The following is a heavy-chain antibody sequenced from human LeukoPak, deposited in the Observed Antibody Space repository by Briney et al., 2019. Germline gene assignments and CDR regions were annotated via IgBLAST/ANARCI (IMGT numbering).Heavy chain of an antibody. V-gene: IGHV4-59*11. CDR2: IFYSGST. J-gene: IGHJ4*02. CDR3: ARRVGYYFDY. Sequence: SETLSLTCTVSGGSISSHYWSWIRQPPGKGLEWIGFIFYSGSTNYNPSLKSRVTISVDTSKTQFSLKLRSVTAADTAVYYCARRVGYYFDYWGQGTLVTVSS. D-gene: IGHD1-26*01. CDR1: GGSISSHY.